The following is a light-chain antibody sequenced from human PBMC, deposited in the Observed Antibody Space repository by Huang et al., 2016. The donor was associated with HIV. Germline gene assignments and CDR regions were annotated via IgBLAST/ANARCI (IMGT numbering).Light chain of an antibody. CDR2: ATS. J-gene: IGKJ1*01. V-gene: IGKV1-NL1*01. Sequence: DIQMTQSPSSLSASVGDRVTIICRASQGISKSLAWYQQKPGKAPKLLLYATSKLESGVPSRFSGSGSGTHYTLTISTLQPEDLATDYCQQYQSVPWTCGQGTKVAI. CDR1: QGISKS. CDR3: QQYQSVPWT.